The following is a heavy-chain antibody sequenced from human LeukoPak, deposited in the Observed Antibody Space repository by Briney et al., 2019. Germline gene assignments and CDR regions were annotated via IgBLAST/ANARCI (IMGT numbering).Heavy chain of an antibody. D-gene: IGHD6-19*01. CDR2: ISNAGSST. Sequence: GRSLRLSFAVSGFTFADEYMSWIRQAPGQGLEWVSYISNAGSSTNYADSVEGRFTISRDNTENSLYLQMNSLRAEDTAVYYCARSRGAGPGAYFDYWGQGTLVAVTS. J-gene: IGHJ4*02. CDR1: GFTFADEY. CDR3: ARSRGAGPGAYFDY. V-gene: IGHV3-11*03.